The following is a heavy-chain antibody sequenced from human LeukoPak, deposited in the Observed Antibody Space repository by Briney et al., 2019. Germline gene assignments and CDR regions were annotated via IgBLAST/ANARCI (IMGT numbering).Heavy chain of an antibody. V-gene: IGHV1-8*02. CDR1: VYTFTSYG. CDR2: MNPNSGNT. J-gene: IGHJ5*02. D-gene: IGHD1-26*01. Sequence: ASVKVSCKASVYTFTSYGISWVRQATGQGLEWMGWMNPNSGNTGYAQKFQGRVTMTRNTSISTAYMELSSLRSEDTAVYYCARGYVGATEYWFDPWGQGTLVTVSS. CDR3: ARGYVGATEYWFDP.